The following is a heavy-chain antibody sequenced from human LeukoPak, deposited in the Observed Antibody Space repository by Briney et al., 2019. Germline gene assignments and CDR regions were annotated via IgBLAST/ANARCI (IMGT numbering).Heavy chain of an antibody. V-gene: IGHV3-30*02. CDR2: IPFDGSNK. CDR3: AKPIGDYDYFDY. D-gene: IGHD4-17*01. J-gene: IGHJ4*02. Sequence: GGSLRLSCAASGFTFSSYGMHWVRQAPGKGLEWVAFIPFDGSNKYYADSVRGRFTISRDNSKNTLFLQINSLTVEDTAVYYCAKPIGDYDYFDYWGQGALVTVSS. CDR1: GFTFSSYG.